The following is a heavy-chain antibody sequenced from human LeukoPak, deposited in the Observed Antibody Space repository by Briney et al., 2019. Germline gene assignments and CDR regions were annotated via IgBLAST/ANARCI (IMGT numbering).Heavy chain of an antibody. D-gene: IGHD3-22*01. Sequence: PGRSLRLSCAASGFTFSSYGMHWVRQAPGKGLEWVAVISYDGSNKYYADSVKGRFTISRDNSKNTLYLQMNSLRAEDTAVYYCAKDVGDFYDSSGSDYWGQGTLVTVSS. CDR1: GFTFSSYG. CDR3: AKDVGDFYDSSGSDY. CDR2: ISYDGSNK. V-gene: IGHV3-30*18. J-gene: IGHJ4*02.